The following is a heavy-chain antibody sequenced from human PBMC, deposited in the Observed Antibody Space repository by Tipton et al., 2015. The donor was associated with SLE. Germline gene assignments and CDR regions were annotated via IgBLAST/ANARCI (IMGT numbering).Heavy chain of an antibody. J-gene: IGHJ1*01. CDR1: GGSISSHY. D-gene: IGHD2-8*01. Sequence: LRLSCTVSGGSISSHYWSWIRQPPGKGLEWIGYIYYSGSTNYNPSLKSRVTISVDTSKNQFSLKLSSVTAADTAVYYCAGLMVYAMGFQHWGQGTLVTVSS. CDR2: IYYSGST. CDR3: AGLMVYAMGFQH. V-gene: IGHV4-59*11.